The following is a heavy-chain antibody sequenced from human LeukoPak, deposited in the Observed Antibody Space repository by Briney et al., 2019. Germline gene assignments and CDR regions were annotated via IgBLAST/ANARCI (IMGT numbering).Heavy chain of an antibody. CDR1: GYSISTGYY. D-gene: IGHD3-10*01. Sequence: PSETLSLTCTVSGYSISTGYYWDWIRQPPGKGLGGIWTLYHGGSTYYNQSLKSRVTISVDTSKRQFSLKLSSVTAAYTAVYFCARSPHIWFAERGWFDPWGQGTLVTVSS. CDR3: ARSPHIWFAERGWFDP. V-gene: IGHV4-38-2*02. J-gene: IGHJ5*02. CDR2: LYHGGST.